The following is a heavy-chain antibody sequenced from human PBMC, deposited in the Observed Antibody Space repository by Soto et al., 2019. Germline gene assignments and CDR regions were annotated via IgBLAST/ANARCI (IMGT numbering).Heavy chain of an antibody. CDR1: GGSLSSYY. V-gene: IGHV4-39*01. J-gene: IGHJ6*02. Sequence: PSETLSLTCVVSGGSLSSYYWGWIRQPPGKGLEWIGSIYYSGSTYYNPSLKSRVTISVDTSKNQFSLKLSSVTAADTAVYYCARHEGYSYGYVDYYYYGMEVSGQGTTVTVSS. D-gene: IGHD5-18*01. CDR3: ARHEGYSYGYVDYYYYGMEV. CDR2: IYYSGST.